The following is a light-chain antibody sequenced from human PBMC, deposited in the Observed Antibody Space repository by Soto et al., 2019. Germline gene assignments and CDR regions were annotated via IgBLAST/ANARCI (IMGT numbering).Light chain of an antibody. Sequence: ENVLTQSPGTLSLSPGERATISCRASHSVTDTYIAWFQQKPAQPPRLLIYGASKRAAGIPDRFSGSGSGTDFTLTISRLEPEDFAVYYCHQCGSAPRTFGQGTKVEIK. CDR3: HQCGSAPRT. J-gene: IGKJ1*01. V-gene: IGKV3-20*01. CDR1: HSVTDTY. CDR2: GAS.